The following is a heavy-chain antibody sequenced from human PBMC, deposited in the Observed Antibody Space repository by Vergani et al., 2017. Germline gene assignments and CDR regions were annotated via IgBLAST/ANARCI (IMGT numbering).Heavy chain of an antibody. CDR3: ARDLLPGTLLLLAY. Sequence: QVQLVESGGGLVKPGGPLRLSCAASGFTFSDYYMTWIRQAPGKGLKWISYISGSGHTKYYADSVKGRFAISRDNAKNSLYLQMNNLRVEDTAVYYCARDLLPGTLLLLAYWGQGTLISVSS. CDR2: ISGSGHTK. V-gene: IGHV3-11*04. D-gene: IGHD1-7*01. CDR1: GFTFSDYY. J-gene: IGHJ4*02.